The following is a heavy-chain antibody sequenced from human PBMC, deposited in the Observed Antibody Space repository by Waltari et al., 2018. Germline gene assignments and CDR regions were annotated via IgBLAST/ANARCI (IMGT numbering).Heavy chain of an antibody. D-gene: IGHD3-9*01. CDR3: ARDHPYSDILTGYSYNWFDP. CDR1: GGSISSGSYY. J-gene: IGHJ5*02. Sequence: QVQLQESGPGLVKPSQTLSLTCTVSGGSISSGSYYWSWIRQPAGKGLEWIGYIYTSGSTTYNPSLKSRVTISVDTSKNQFSLKLSSVTAADTAVYYCARDHPYSDILTGYSYNWFDPWGQGTLVTVSS. CDR2: IYTSGST. V-gene: IGHV4-61*09.